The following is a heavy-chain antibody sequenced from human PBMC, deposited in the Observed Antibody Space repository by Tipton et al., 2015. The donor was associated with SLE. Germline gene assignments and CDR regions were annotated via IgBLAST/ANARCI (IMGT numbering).Heavy chain of an antibody. CDR3: AREVRVVVGATYPDY. D-gene: IGHD1-26*01. J-gene: IGHJ4*02. Sequence: TLSLTCAVSGYSISSGYYWGWIRQPPGKGLEWIGSIYHSGSTYYNPSLKSRVTISVDTSKNQFSLKLSSVTAADTAVYYCAREVRVVVGATYPDYWGQGTLVTVSS. V-gene: IGHV4-38-2*01. CDR2: IYHSGST. CDR1: GYSISSGYY.